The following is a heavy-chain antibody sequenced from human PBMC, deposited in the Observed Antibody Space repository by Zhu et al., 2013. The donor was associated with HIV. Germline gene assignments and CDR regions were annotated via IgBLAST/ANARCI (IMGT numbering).Heavy chain of an antibody. CDR1: GYIFTSYY. V-gene: IGHV1-46*01. Sequence: QVQLVQSGAEVKKPGASVKISCKTSGYIFTSYYMHWVRQAPGQGLEWMGIINTGGGTTTYAQKLQGRVTMTRDTSTSTVYMELSSLRSEDTAVYYCAKARGAGRPHYGMDVWGQGTTVTVSS. CDR3: AKARGAGRPHYGMDV. J-gene: IGHJ6*02. CDR2: INTGGGTT. D-gene: IGHD6-6*01.